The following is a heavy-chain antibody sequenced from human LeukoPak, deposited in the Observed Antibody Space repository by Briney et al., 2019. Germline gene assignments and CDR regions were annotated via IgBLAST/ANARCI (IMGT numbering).Heavy chain of an antibody. V-gene: IGHV4-38-2*02. J-gene: IGHJ3*02. D-gene: IGHD3-3*01. CDR2: YYNSGNT. Sequence: PSETLSLTCTVSGYSIRSGYYWGWIRQPPGKGLGWIGSYYNSGNTYYNPSLKSRVTISVDTSKNKLSLQMSSVTAADTAVYYFARDGVAWNHAFDIWGQGTVVTVSS. CDR1: GYSIRSGYY. CDR3: ARDGVAWNHAFDI.